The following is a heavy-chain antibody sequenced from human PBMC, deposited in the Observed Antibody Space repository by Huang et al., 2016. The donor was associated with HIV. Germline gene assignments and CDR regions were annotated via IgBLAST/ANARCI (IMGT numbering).Heavy chain of an antibody. Sequence: QVQLVQSGAEVKQPGSSVKVSCKSSGGAFSSLDINWVRQAPGQGLEWMGKIIPGFGTPNYAQQFQGRVTFTADESTSTTYMELTGLRFDDTAVYFWARGGRVWPAATGPWAFDPWGQGTLVTVSS. V-gene: IGHV1-69*13. CDR2: IIPGFGTP. D-gene: IGHD6-13*01. J-gene: IGHJ5*02. CDR3: ARGGRVWPAATGPWAFDP. CDR1: GGAFSSLD.